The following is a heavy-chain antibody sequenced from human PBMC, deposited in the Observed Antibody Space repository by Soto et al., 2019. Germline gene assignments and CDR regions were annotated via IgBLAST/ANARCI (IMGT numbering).Heavy chain of an antibody. CDR3: AITHLRFGEHHY. CDR2: MNPNSGNT. CDR1: GYTFTRYD. Sequence: QVQLVQSGAEVKRPGASVKVSCKASGYTFTRYDINWVRQATGQGLEWMGWMNPNSGNTGYAQKFQGRVTMTRNTSISTAYMELSSLRSEDTAVYYCAITHLRFGEHHYWGQGTLVTVSS. V-gene: IGHV1-8*01. D-gene: IGHD3-10*01. J-gene: IGHJ4*02.